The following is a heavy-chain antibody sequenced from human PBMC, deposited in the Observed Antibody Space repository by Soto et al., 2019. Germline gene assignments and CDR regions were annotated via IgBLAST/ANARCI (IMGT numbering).Heavy chain of an antibody. J-gene: IGHJ3*02. D-gene: IGHD1-26*01. Sequence: QVQLVESGGGVVQPGRSLRLSCAASGFTFSSYGMHWVRQAPGKGLEWVAVISYDGSNKYYADSVKGRFTISRDNSKNTLYLQMNSLRAEDTAVYYCAKDWGLELWWELLAGAFDIWGQGTMVTVSS. CDR1: GFTFSSYG. CDR2: ISYDGSNK. V-gene: IGHV3-30*18. CDR3: AKDWGLELWWELLAGAFDI.